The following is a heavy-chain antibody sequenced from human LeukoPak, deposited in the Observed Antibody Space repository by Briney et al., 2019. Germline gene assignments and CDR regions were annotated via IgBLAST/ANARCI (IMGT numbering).Heavy chain of an antibody. Sequence: VGSLRLSCAASGFTFSSYAMSWVRQAPGKGLEWVSAISGSGGSTYYADSVKGRFTISRDNSKNTLYLQMNSLRAEDTAVYYCAKSLTTVTTGGWYFDLWGRGTLVTVSS. CDR2: ISGSGGST. CDR1: GFTFSSYA. D-gene: IGHD4-17*01. CDR3: AKSLTTVTTGGWYFDL. V-gene: IGHV3-23*01. J-gene: IGHJ2*01.